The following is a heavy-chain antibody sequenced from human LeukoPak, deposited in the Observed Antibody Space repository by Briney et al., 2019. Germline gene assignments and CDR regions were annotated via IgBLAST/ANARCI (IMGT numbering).Heavy chain of an antibody. CDR2: FYYSGST. V-gene: IGHV4-59*11. D-gene: IGHD1-1*01. CDR1: GGSITSHY. J-gene: IGHJ4*02. Sequence: SETLSLTCTVSGGSITSHYWSWIRQPPGKGLEWIGYFYYSGSTNYNPSLESRVTISVDTSRTHFYLNLSSVTAADTAVYYCAREGGAPGHTNEFDYWGQGILVTVSS. CDR3: AREGGAPGHTNEFDY.